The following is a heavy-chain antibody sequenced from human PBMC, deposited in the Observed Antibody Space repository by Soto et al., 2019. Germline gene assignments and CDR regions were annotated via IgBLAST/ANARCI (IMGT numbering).Heavy chain of an antibody. CDR2: IYHSGST. CDR1: GGSISSSNW. D-gene: IGHD3-22*01. V-gene: IGHV4-4*03. CDR3: ASADSSGYYFDYFDY. J-gene: IGHJ4*02. Sequence: PETLSLTCAVSGGSISSSNWWSWVRQPPGKGLEWIGEIYHSGSTNYNPSLKSRVTISVDKSKNQFSLKLSSVTAADTAVYYCASADSSGYYFDYFDYWGQGTLVTVSS.